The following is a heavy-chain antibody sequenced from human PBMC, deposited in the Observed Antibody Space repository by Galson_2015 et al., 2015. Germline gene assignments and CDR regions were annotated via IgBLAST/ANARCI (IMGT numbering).Heavy chain of an antibody. D-gene: IGHD3-10*01. CDR2: IWYDGSNE. CDR3: ARDYGSGMDV. Sequence: SLRLSCAASGLTFSSYGMHWVRQAPGKGPVWVAMIWYDGSNEYHADSVKGRFTISRDNSKNTLSLQMNSLRVEDTAVYYCARDYGSGMDVWGKGTTVTVSS. V-gene: IGHV3-33*01. J-gene: IGHJ6*04. CDR1: GLTFSSYG.